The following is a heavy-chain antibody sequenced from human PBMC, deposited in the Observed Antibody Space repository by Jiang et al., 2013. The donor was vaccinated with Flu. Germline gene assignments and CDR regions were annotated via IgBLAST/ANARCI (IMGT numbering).Heavy chain of an antibody. CDR3: ARSLTVTEGNWFDP. CDR2: IIPILGIA. J-gene: IGHJ5*02. Sequence: GSSVKVSCKASGGTFSSYAISWVRQAPGQGLEWMGGIIPILGIANYAQKFQGRVTITADKSTSTAYMELSSLRSEDTAVYYCARSLTVTEGNWFDPWGQGTLVTVSS. V-gene: IGHV1-69*04. D-gene: IGHD4-17*01. CDR1: GGTFSSYA.